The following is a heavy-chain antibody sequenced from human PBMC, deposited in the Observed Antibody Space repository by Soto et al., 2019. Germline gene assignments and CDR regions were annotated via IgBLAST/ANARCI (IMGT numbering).Heavy chain of an antibody. CDR1: GYSFTIYW. V-gene: IGHV5-51*01. Sequence: GESLKISCKGSGYSFTIYWIGWVRQMPGKGLECMGFIYPGDSDTTYSPSFQGHVTIPADKYSSTAYLQWSSLKASDTAMYYCARVDSSGCSEYWGQGTLVTVSS. J-gene: IGHJ4*02. CDR3: ARVDSSGCSEY. CDR2: IYPGDSDT. D-gene: IGHD6-25*01.